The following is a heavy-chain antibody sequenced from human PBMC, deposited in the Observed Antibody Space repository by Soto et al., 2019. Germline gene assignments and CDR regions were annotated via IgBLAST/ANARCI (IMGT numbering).Heavy chain of an antibody. CDR2: IYYSGSA. D-gene: IGHD3-10*01. J-gene: IGHJ4*02. Sequence: ETLSLTCTVSGGSISSYYWSWIRQPPGKGLEWIGCIYYSGSAYYNPSLKSRLTISVDTSKNQFSLNLSSVTAADTAVYFCARRPLVRGIIPYYFDSWGQGTLVTVSS. V-gene: IGHV4-59*08. CDR1: GGSISSYY. CDR3: ARRPLVRGIIPYYFDS.